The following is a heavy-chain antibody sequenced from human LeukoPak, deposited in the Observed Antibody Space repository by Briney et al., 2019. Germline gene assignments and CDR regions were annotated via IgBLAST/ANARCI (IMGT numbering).Heavy chain of an antibody. Sequence: GGSLRLSCAASGFTFSSYSMNWVRQAPGKGLEWVSSISSSSYIYYADSVKGRFTISRDNAKNSLYLQMNSLRAEDTAVYYCARGHPYYDSSGYYPGDWGQGTLVTVSS. CDR2: ISSSSYI. J-gene: IGHJ4*02. CDR3: ARGHPYYDSSGYYPGD. D-gene: IGHD3-22*01. V-gene: IGHV3-21*01. CDR1: GFTFSSYS.